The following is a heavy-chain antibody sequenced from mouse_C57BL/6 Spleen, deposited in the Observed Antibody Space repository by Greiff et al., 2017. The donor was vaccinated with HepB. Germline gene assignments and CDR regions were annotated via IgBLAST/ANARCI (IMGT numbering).Heavy chain of an antibody. Sequence: ESGGGLVKPGGSLKLSCAASGFTFSDYGMHWVRQAPEKGLEWVAYVSSGSSTIYYADTVKGRFTTSRDNAKNTLFLQMTSLRSEDTAMYYCAREGKEDLFAYWGQGTLVTVSA. CDR2: VSSGSSTI. D-gene: IGHD2-1*01. CDR3: AREGKEDLFAY. J-gene: IGHJ3*01. V-gene: IGHV5-17*01. CDR1: GFTFSDYG.